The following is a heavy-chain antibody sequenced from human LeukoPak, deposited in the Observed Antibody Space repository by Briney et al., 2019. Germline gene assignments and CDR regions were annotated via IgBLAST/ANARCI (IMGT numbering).Heavy chain of an antibody. CDR1: GYTFTGYY. D-gene: IGHD1-26*01. Sequence: ASVKVSCKASGYTFTGYYMHWVRQAPGQGLEWMGRINPNSGGTNYAQKFQGRVTMTRDTSISTAYMELSRLRSDDTAVYYCARTKSPRVEPDAFDIWGQGTMVTVSS. J-gene: IGHJ3*02. CDR3: ARTKSPRVEPDAFDI. V-gene: IGHV1-2*06. CDR2: INPNSGGT.